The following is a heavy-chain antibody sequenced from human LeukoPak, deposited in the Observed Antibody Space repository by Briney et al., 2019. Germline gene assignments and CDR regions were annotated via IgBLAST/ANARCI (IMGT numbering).Heavy chain of an antibody. Sequence: PETLSLTCTVSGGSISSYYWSWIRQPPGKGLEWIGYIYYSGSTNYNPSLKSRVTISVDTSKNQFSLKLSSVTAADTAVYYCARGHYDFWSGYPDPFEYWGQGTLVTVSS. V-gene: IGHV4-59*01. CDR1: GGSISSYY. J-gene: IGHJ4*02. D-gene: IGHD3-3*01. CDR3: ARGHYDFWSGYPDPFEY. CDR2: IYYSGST.